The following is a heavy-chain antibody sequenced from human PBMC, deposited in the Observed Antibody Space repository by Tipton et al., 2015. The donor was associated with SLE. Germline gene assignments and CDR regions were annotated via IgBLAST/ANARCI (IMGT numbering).Heavy chain of an antibody. D-gene: IGHD3-22*01. CDR3: AREGVIIRVFDY. CDR1: GFTFSSYG. J-gene: IGHJ4*02. Sequence: SLRLSCAASGFTFSSYGMHWVRQAPGKGLEWVAVIWYDGSNKYYADSVKGRFTISRDNSKNTLYLQMNSLRAEDTAVYYCAREGVIIRVFDYWGQGTLVTVSS. CDR2: IWYDGSNK. V-gene: IGHV3-33*01.